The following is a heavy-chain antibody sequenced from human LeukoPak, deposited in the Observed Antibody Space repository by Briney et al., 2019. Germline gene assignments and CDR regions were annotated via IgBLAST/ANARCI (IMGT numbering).Heavy chain of an antibody. CDR3: ARDRSLRELWLRNWFDP. Sequence: SVKVSCKASGGTFSSYAISWVRYAPGQGLEWMGGIIPIFGTATYAQKFQGRVTITADESTSTAYMELSSLRSEDTAVYYCARDRSLRELWLRNWFDPWGQGTLVTVSS. V-gene: IGHV1-69*13. CDR1: GGTFSSYA. J-gene: IGHJ5*02. CDR2: IIPIFGTA. D-gene: IGHD5-18*01.